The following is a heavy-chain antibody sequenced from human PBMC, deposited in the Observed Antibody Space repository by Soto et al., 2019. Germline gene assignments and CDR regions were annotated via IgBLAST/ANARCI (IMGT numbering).Heavy chain of an antibody. D-gene: IGHD3-16*01. V-gene: IGHV3-21*01. Sequence: PGGSPRLSCAASGFVFSDFQFNWVRQAPGGGLEWLSSITGTSAFTEYAESIEGRFTISRDNPNKLLFLHMDNLRPEDTAVYYCARDNLAFQGAFDLWGQGTLVTVSS. CDR2: ITGTSAFT. CDR1: GFVFSDFQ. CDR3: ARDNLAFQGAFDL. J-gene: IGHJ4*02.